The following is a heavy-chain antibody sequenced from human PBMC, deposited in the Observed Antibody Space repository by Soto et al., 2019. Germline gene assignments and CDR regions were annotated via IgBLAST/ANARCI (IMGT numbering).Heavy chain of an antibody. V-gene: IGHV4-34*01. J-gene: IGHJ4*02. D-gene: IGHD3-9*01. CDR3: ARVPRRLDWFDY. CDR2: INHSGST. CDR1: GGSFSGYY. Sequence: QVQLQQWGAGLLKPSETLSLTCAVYGGSFSGYYWSWIRQPPGKGLEWIGEINHSGSTNYNPSLKSRVTISVDTSKNQFSLKLSSVTAADTAVYYCARVPRRLDWFDYWGQGTLVTVSS.